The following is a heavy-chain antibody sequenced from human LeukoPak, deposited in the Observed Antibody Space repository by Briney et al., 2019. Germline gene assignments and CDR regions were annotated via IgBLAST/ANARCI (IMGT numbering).Heavy chain of an antibody. CDR3: ARDRGVAELDY. Sequence: GGSLRLSCAPSGFTFSDYYMSWIRHAPGEAVEWVSYMRSSGSTVYYAHSVKGRLTISRGNAKHSLYLQINSLRAEDTAVYYCARDRGVAELDYWGQGTLVTVSS. J-gene: IGHJ4*02. CDR1: GFTFSDYY. D-gene: IGHD3-10*01. V-gene: IGHV3-11*01. CDR2: MRSSGSTV.